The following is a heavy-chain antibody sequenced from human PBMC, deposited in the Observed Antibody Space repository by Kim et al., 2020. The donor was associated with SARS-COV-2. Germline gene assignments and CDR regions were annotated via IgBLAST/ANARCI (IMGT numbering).Heavy chain of an antibody. J-gene: IGHJ4*02. V-gene: IGHV1-58*01. CDR1: GFTFTSSA. CDR2: IVVGSGNT. CDR3: AAELDNWNEWDFDY. D-gene: IGHD1-20*01. Sequence: SVKVSCKASGFTFTSSAVQWVRQARGQRLEWIGWIVVGSGNTNYAQKFQERVTITRDMSTSTAYMELSSLRSEDTAVYYCAAELDNWNEWDFDYWGQGTLVTVSS.